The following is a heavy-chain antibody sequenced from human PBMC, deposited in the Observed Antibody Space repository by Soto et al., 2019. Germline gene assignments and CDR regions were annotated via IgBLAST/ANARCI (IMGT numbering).Heavy chain of an antibody. CDR2: ISGSGGST. CDR1: GFTFRSYA. J-gene: IGHJ4*02. V-gene: IGHV3-23*01. Sequence: GGSLRLSCPPSGFTFRSYAMSWVRQAPGKGMEWVSAISGSGGSTYYADSVKGRFTISRDNSKNTLYLQMNSLRAEDTAVYYCAKDNYYDSSGYYLAYHDYWGQGTLVTAPQ. CDR3: AKDNYYDSSGYYLAYHDY. D-gene: IGHD3-22*01.